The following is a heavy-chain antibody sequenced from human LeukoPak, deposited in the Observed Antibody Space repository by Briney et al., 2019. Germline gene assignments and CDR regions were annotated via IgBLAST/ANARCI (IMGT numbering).Heavy chain of an antibody. CDR3: VRQPDSARYGFDY. Sequence: GGSLRLSCEVSGFTFDNNDMHWVRQSTGKGLEWVSAIGSAGYTYYAESVRGRFTITRDTAKQSLYLQMNSLRVEDTAVYHCVRQPDSARYGFDYWGRGTQVTVSS. CDR2: IGSAGYT. V-gene: IGHV3-13*01. D-gene: IGHD1-14*01. J-gene: IGHJ4*02. CDR1: GFTFDNND.